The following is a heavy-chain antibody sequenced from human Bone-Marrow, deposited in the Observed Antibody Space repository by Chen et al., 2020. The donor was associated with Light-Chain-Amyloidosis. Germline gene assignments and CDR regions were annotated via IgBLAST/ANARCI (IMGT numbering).Heavy chain of an antibody. CDR2: IYEADDT. D-gene: IGHD5-12*01. Sequence: QVQLQESGPGLVKPSQTLSLTCTVSGASVNSGGYFWHWIRQHPGKGLEWIGYIYEADDTYYNPSLRGRVTISLDTSNNHFSLKLTSATAADTAMYYCARVRDGYNYDDNWGQGTLVTVSS. CDR3: ARVRDGYNYDDN. V-gene: IGHV4-31*03. CDR1: GASVNSGGYF. J-gene: IGHJ4*02.